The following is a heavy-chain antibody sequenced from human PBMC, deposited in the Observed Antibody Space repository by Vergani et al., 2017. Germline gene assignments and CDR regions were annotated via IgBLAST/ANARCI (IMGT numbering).Heavy chain of an antibody. Sequence: QVQLVESGGGVVQPGRSLRLSCAASGFTFSSYAMHWVRQAPGKGLEWVAVISYDGSNKYYADSVKGRFTISRDNSKNTLYLQMNSLRAEDTAVYYCARDQDSSGWYPNHFDYWGQGTLVTVSS. CDR2: ISYDGSNK. V-gene: IGHV3-30-3*01. CDR3: ARDQDSSGWYPNHFDY. J-gene: IGHJ4*02. CDR1: GFTFSSYA. D-gene: IGHD6-19*01.